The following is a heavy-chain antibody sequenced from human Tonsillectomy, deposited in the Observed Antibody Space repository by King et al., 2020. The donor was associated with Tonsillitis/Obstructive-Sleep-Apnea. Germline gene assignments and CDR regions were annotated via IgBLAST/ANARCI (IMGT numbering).Heavy chain of an antibody. CDR2: ISPTDSDI. V-gene: IGHV5-51*01. CDR3: ARLSQPDSSSSSLAF. Sequence: VQLVESGADVKKPGESLKISCQGSGYNFANFWIAWVLQMPGKGLEWMGNISPTDSDIRYSPSFQGQVTISADKSINTAYLQWSSLKASDTAIYYCARLSQPDSSSSSLAFWGQGTLVSVSS. D-gene: IGHD6-6*01. CDR1: GYNFANFW. J-gene: IGHJ4*02.